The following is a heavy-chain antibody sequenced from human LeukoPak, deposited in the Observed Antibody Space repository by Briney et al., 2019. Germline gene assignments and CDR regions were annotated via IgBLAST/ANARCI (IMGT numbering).Heavy chain of an antibody. D-gene: IGHD5-24*01. Sequence: PGGSLRLSCAASGFSFSDSYMSWIRQAPGKGLEWVSYISSSGTTIHYADSVKGRFTTSRDNAKNSLYLQMNSLRAEDTAMYYCARQMGTISYNFDYWGQGTLVTVSS. CDR1: GFSFSDSY. CDR2: ISSSGTTI. CDR3: ARQMGTISYNFDY. V-gene: IGHV3-11*01. J-gene: IGHJ4*02.